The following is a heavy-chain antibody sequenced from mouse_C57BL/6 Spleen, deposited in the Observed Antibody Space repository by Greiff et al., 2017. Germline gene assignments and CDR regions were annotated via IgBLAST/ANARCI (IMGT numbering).Heavy chain of an antibody. J-gene: IGHJ1*03. CDR2: IRNKANGYTT. Sequence: EVKLLESGGGLVQPGGSLSLSCAASGFTFTDYYMSWVRQPPGKALEWLGFIRNKANGYTTEYSASVKGRFTITRDNSQSILYRQMNALRAEDSATYYCARWVGYWYCDVWGTGTTVTVSS. CDR1: GFTFTDYY. V-gene: IGHV7-3*01. CDR3: ARWVGYWYCDV.